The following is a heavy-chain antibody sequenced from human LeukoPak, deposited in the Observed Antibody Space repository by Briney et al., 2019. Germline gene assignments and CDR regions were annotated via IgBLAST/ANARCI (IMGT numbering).Heavy chain of an antibody. J-gene: IGHJ5*02. CDR3: ARGGYDSSGPTCFDP. CDR1: GYSFTSYW. Sequence: GESLKISCKGSGYSFTSYWIGWVRQMPGKGLEWMGIIFPGDSDTRYSPSFQGQVTMSADKSISTAYLQWSSLKASDTAMYYCARGGYDSSGPTCFDPWGQGTLVTVSS. V-gene: IGHV5-51*01. CDR2: IFPGDSDT. D-gene: IGHD3-22*01.